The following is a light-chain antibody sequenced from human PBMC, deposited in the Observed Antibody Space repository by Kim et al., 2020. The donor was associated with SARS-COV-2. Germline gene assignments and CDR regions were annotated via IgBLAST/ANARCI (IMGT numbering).Light chain of an antibody. CDR2: DAS. Sequence: SPGESATVACRASQSISNSLAWYQQKPGQAPRLLIYDASNRATGIPARFSGSGSGTDFTLTITSLEPEDFAVYFCHQRANWPIFTFGPGTKVDIK. CDR1: QSISNS. CDR3: HQRANWPIFT. J-gene: IGKJ3*01. V-gene: IGKV3-11*01.